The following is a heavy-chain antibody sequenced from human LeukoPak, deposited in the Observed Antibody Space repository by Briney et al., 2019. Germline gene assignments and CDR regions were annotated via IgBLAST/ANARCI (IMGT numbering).Heavy chain of an antibody. J-gene: IGHJ6*02. CDR1: GGSISSYY. CDR2: IYYSGST. Sequence: SETLSLTYTVSGGSISSYYWSWIRQPPGKGLEWIGYIYYSGSTNYNPSLKSRVTISVDTSKNQFSLKLSSVTAADTAVYYCARVGYDFWSGPRRTYYYYGMDVWGQGTTVTVSS. V-gene: IGHV4-59*01. D-gene: IGHD3-3*01. CDR3: ARVGYDFWSGPRRTYYYYGMDV.